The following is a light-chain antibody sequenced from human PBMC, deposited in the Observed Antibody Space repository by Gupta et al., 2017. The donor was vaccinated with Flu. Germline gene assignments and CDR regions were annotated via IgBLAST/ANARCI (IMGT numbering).Light chain of an antibody. Sequence: IVMTQSPATLSVAPGERATLSCRASQSVSTKLAWYQQKPGQAPRLLLYDASKRATGIPARFSGSGTETEVTLTISGLQSEDFAVYYCQQYNSWPRTFGQGTKVDIK. V-gene: IGKV3-15*01. CDR2: DAS. CDR3: QQYNSWPRT. J-gene: IGKJ1*01. CDR1: QSVSTK.